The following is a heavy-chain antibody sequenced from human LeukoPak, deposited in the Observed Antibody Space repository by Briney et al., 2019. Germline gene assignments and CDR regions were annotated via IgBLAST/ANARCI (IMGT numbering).Heavy chain of an antibody. J-gene: IGHJ4*02. D-gene: IGHD5-18*01. CDR2: ISYDGSNK. CDR3: ARVDTAMAAFDY. CDR1: GFTFSSYA. Sequence: GRSLRLSCAASGFTFSSYAMHWVRQAPGKGLEWVAVISYDGSNKYYADSVKGRFTISRDNSKNTPYLQMNSLRAEDTAVYYCARVDTAMAAFDYWGQGTLVTVSS. V-gene: IGHV3-30*04.